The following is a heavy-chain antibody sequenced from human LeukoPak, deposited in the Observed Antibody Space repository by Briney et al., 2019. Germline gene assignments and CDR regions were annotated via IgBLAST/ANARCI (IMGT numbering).Heavy chain of an antibody. D-gene: IGHD2-15*01. V-gene: IGHV4-34*01. Sequence: PSETLPLTCAVYGGSFSGYYWSWIRQPPGKGLEWIGEINHSGSTNYNPSLKSRVTISVDTSKNQFSLKLSSVTAADTAVYYCARGTLAAKSILWGQGTLVTVPS. J-gene: IGHJ4*02. CDR2: INHSGST. CDR3: ARGTLAAKSIL. CDR1: GGSFSGYY.